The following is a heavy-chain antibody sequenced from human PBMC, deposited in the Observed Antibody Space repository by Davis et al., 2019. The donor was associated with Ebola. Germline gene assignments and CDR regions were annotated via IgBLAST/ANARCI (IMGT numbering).Heavy chain of an antibody. D-gene: IGHD2-8*01. CDR2: INPNSGGT. CDR3: ARGCRCYYYYYYMDV. CDR1: GYTFTSYG. J-gene: IGHJ6*03. V-gene: IGHV1-2*04. Sequence: ASVKVSCKASGYTFTSYGISWVRQAPGQGLEWMGWINPNSGGTNYAQKFQGWVTMTRDTSISTAYMELSRLRSDDTAVYYCARGCRCYYYYYYMDVWGKGTTVTVSS.